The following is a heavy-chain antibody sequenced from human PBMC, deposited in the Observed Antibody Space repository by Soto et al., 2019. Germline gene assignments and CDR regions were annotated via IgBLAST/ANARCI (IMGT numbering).Heavy chain of an antibody. V-gene: IGHV3-33*06. CDR2: IWHDGSNK. D-gene: IGHD6-13*01. CDR3: ANTGAADGKGFDY. CDR1: GFTFSSYG. J-gene: IGHJ4*02. Sequence: QVQLVESGGGVVQPGRSLRLSCAASGFTFSSYGMHWVRQAPGKGLEWVAAIWHDGSNKYYADSVKGRFTISRDNSKNTLYLQMNSLRAEDTAVYYGANTGAADGKGFDYWGQGSLVTVSS.